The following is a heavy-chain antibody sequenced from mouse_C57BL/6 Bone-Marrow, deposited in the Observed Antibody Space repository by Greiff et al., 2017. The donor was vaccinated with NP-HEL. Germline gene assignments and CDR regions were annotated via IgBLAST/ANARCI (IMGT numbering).Heavy chain of an antibody. Sequence: VHVKQSGAELVRPGASVKLSCTASGFNIKDDYMHWVKQRPEQGLEWIGWIDPENGDTEYASKFQGKATITADTSSNTAYLQLSSLTSEDTAVYYCTTSWDGFAYWGQGTLVTVSA. J-gene: IGHJ3*01. CDR1: GFNIKDDY. CDR2: IDPENGDT. CDR3: TTSWDGFAY. D-gene: IGHD4-1*01. V-gene: IGHV14-4*01.